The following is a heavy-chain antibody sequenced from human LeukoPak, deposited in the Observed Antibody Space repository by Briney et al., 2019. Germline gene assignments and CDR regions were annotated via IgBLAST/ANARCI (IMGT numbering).Heavy chain of an antibody. CDR2: IKQDGSEK. CDR1: GFTFSSYW. J-gene: IGHJ6*03. D-gene: IGHD6-13*01. CDR3: ARDGRYSSSWSTSYYYYYYMDV. Sequence: PGGSLRLSCAASGFTFSSYWMSWVRQAPGKGLEWVANIKQDGSEKYYVDSVKGRFTISRDNAKNSLYLQMNSLRAEDTAVYYCARDGRYSSSWSTSYYYYYYMDVWGKGTTVTVSS. V-gene: IGHV3-7*01.